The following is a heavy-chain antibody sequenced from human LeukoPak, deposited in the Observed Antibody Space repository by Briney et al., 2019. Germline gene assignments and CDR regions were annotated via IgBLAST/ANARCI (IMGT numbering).Heavy chain of an antibody. CDR2: IYYSGST. Sequence: SETLSLTCTVSGGSISSGDYYWSWIRQPPGKGLEWIGYIYYSGSTYYNPSLKSRVTISVDTSKNQFSLKLSSVTAADTAVYYCARGRVSNTIFQFRHWFDPWGQGTLVTVSS. V-gene: IGHV4-30-4*01. CDR1: GGSISSGDYY. CDR3: ARGRVSNTIFQFRHWFDP. J-gene: IGHJ5*02. D-gene: IGHD3-3*01.